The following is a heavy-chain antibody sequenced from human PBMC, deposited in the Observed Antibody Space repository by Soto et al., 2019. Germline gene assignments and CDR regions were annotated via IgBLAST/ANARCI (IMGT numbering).Heavy chain of an antibody. V-gene: IGHV4-34*01. J-gene: IGHJ4*02. CDR3: ARGLYCSGGSCYDY. CDR2: INHSGST. Sequence: SETLSLTCAVYGGSFSGYYWSWIRQPPGKGLEWIGEINHSGSTNYNPSLKSRVTISVDTSKNQFSLKLSSVTAADTAVYYCARGLYCSGGSCYDYWGQGTLVTVSS. D-gene: IGHD2-15*01. CDR1: GGSFSGYY.